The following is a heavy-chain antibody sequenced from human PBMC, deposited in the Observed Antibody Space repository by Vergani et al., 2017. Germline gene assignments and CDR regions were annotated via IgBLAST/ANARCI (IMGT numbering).Heavy chain of an antibody. J-gene: IGHJ4*02. V-gene: IGHV5-51*01. D-gene: IGHD1-1*01. CDR1: ESSFGNNG. CDR3: ARHTTYTDS. Sequence: EVELVQSGPEMRKPGESRKISGKGSESSFGNNGIGWVRQMPGKGLEWMGIIYPADSDTRYSPSFQGQVTISADKSISTAFLQWDSLKASDTALYYCARHTTYTDSWGQGTLVTVSS. CDR2: IYPADSDT.